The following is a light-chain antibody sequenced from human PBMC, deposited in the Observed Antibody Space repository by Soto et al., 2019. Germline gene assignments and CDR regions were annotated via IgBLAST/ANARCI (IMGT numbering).Light chain of an antibody. V-gene: IGLV2-14*01. CDR1: SSDVGGYNY. CDR3: SSYTSIGTRV. J-gene: IGLJ1*01. Sequence: QSVLTQPAFVSGSPGQSIAISCTGSSSDVGGYNYVSWYQQHPGKAPQLIIYEVTNRPSGVSNRFSGSKSGNTASLTISGLEAEDEADYYCSSYTSIGTRVFGTGTKLTVL. CDR2: EVT.